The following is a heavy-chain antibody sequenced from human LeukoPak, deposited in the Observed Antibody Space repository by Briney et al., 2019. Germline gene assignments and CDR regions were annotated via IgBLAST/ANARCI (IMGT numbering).Heavy chain of an antibody. D-gene: IGHD6-13*01. V-gene: IGHV5-51*01. CDR2: IYPGDSDT. Sequence: GESLQISCQGSGYSFTSYWIGWVRQMPGKGLEWMGIIYPGDSDTRYSPSFQGQVTISADKSINTAYLQWSSLKASDTAMYYCAREYSSRDPFDYWGQGTLVTVSS. J-gene: IGHJ4*02. CDR1: GYSFTSYW. CDR3: AREYSSRDPFDY.